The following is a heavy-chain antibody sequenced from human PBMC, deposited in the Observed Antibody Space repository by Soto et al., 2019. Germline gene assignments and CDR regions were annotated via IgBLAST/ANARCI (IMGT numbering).Heavy chain of an antibody. Sequence: QVQLVQSGAEVKKPGASVKVSCKASGYTFTGYYMHWVRQAPGQGLEWMGWINPNSGGTNYAQKFQGWVTMTRDTSIRAAYKELSRLRSDDTAVYYCARAITYWGRPGYFDYWGQGTLVTGSS. V-gene: IGHV1-2*04. D-gene: IGHD3-16*01. CDR3: ARAITYWGRPGYFDY. CDR1: GYTFTGYY. J-gene: IGHJ4*02. CDR2: INPNSGGT.